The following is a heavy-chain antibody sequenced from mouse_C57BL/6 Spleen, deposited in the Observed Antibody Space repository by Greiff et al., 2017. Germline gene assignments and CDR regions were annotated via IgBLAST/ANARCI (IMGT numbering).Heavy chain of an antibody. CDR3: AREGALGYYAIDY. J-gene: IGHJ4*01. CDR2: IYPGDGGT. V-gene: IGHV1-82*01. Sequence: QVQLQQSGPELVKPGASVKISCKASGYAFSSSWMNWVKQRPGKGLEWIGRIYPGDGGTNYNGKFKGKATLTADKSSITAYMQLSSLTSEDSAVYFCAREGALGYYAIDYWGQGTSGTVSS. CDR1: GYAFSSSW.